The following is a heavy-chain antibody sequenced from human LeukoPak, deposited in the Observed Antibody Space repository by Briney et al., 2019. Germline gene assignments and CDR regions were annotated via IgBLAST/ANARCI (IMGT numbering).Heavy chain of an antibody. D-gene: IGHD3-10*01. Sequence: SETLSLTCTVSGGSISSYYWSWIRQPPGKGLEWIGYIYYSGSTYYNPSLKSRVTISLDTSKNQFSLNLSSVTAADTAVYYCARSELLWFGGVNSGFDYWGQGTLVTVSS. V-gene: IGHV4-59*01. J-gene: IGHJ4*02. CDR1: GGSISSYY. CDR2: IYYSGST. CDR3: ARSELLWFGGVNSGFDY.